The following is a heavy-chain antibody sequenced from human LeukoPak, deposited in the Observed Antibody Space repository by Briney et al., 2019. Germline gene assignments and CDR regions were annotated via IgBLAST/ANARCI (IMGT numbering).Heavy chain of an antibody. J-gene: IGHJ5*02. Sequence: SETLSLTCAVSGGSISSSNWWSWVRPPPGKGLEWIGEINHSGSTNYNPSLKSRVTISVDTSKNQFSLKLSSVTAADTAVYYCAREFPIAARLWFDPWGQGTLVTVSS. CDR2: INHSGST. CDR1: GGSISSSNW. CDR3: AREFPIAARLWFDP. V-gene: IGHV4-4*02. D-gene: IGHD6-6*01.